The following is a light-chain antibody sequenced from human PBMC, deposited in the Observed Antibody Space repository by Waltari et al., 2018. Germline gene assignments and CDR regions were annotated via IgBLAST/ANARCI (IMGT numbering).Light chain of an antibody. CDR3: QQYKNWPWT. V-gene: IGKV3-15*01. CDR2: GAS. J-gene: IGKJ1*01. Sequence: EIVMTQSPATLSVSPGERATPSCRARQSVSSNLAWSQQKPGQAPRLLIYGASTRATGIPAGLSGSGSGTEFTLTISSLQSEDFAVYYCQQYKNWPWTFGLGTKVEIK. CDR1: QSVSSN.